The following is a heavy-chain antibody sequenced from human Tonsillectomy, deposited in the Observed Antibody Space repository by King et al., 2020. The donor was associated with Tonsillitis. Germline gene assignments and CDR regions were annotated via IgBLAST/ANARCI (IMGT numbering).Heavy chain of an antibody. V-gene: IGHV3-9*01. D-gene: IGHD2-2*02. CDR3: VKDSLEYCSNTNCYTFEY. CDR2: ISWNGGSI. CDR1: GFTFDDYA. J-gene: IGHJ4*02. Sequence: VQLVESGGGLAQPGRSLRLSCAASGFTFDDYAMHWVRQAPGKSLEWVSTISWNGGSIVYADSVKGRFTISRDNAKNSLFLQMNSLRAEDTALYYCVKDSLEYCSNTNCYTFEYWGQGTLVTVSS.